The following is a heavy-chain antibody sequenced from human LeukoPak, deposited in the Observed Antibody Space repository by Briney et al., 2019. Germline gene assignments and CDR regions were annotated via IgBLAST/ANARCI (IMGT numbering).Heavy chain of an antibody. CDR2: ISSSGSTI. D-gene: IGHD1-26*01. CDR3: AKGNSGSYSQDWFDP. J-gene: IGHJ5*02. CDR1: GFTFSSYG. V-gene: IGHV3-48*04. Sequence: GGSLRLSCAASGFTFSSYGMHWVRQAPGKGLEWLSSISSSGSTIYYADSVKGRFTIPRDNAKNSLYLQMNSLRAEDMALYYCAKGNSGSYSQDWFDPWGQGTLVTVSS.